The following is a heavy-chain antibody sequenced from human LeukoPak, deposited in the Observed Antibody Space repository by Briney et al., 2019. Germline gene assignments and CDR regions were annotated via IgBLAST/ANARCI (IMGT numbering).Heavy chain of an antibody. CDR3: ARQWSRDNWFDP. CDR1: GGSISSSSYS. D-gene: IGHD2-15*01. J-gene: IGHJ5*02. Sequence: SETLSLTCTVSGGSISSSSYSWGWIRQPPGTGLEWIGSIYYSGSTYYNPSLKSRVTISVNTSKNQFSLKLSSVTAADTAVYYCARQWSRDNWFDPWGQGTLVTVSS. V-gene: IGHV4-39*01. CDR2: IYYSGST.